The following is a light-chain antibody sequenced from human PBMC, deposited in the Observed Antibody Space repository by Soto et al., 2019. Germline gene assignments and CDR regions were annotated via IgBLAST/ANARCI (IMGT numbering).Light chain of an antibody. V-gene: IGKV3-20*01. J-gene: IGKJ2*01. CDR1: QSVSSSY. Sequence: EIVLTQSPGTLSLSPGERATLSCRASQSVSSSYLAWYQQKPGQAPRLLIYGASSRATGIPDRFIGSGSGTDFTLTISRREPEDFAVYYCQQGTFGQGTKLEIK. CDR3: QQGT. CDR2: GAS.